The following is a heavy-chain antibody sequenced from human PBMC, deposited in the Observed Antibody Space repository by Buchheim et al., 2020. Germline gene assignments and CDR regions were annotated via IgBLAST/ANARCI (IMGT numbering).Heavy chain of an antibody. CDR1: GGSISADSHY. J-gene: IGHJ4*02. CDR3: ANLGHGFCDGTKCQKIDN. D-gene: IGHD2-2*01. Sequence: HLQLQESGPGLVKPSETLSLTCTVSGGSISADSHYWGWVRQPPGRGLEWIASIYLGGITYNSPSLKSRVAMSVDTSKNQFSLKLTSVTAADTAIYYCANLGHGFCDGTKCQKIDNWGQGTL. V-gene: IGHV4-39*01. CDR2: IYLGGIT.